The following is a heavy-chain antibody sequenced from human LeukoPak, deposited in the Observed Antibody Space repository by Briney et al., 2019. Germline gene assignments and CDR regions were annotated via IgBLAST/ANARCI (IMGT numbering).Heavy chain of an antibody. CDR3: ARDLIAVTGTGFWFDP. V-gene: IGHV3-30-3*01. J-gene: IGHJ5*02. D-gene: IGHD6-19*01. CDR1: GFTFSTYA. CDR2: TSDDGSTK. Sequence: GRSLRLSCAASGFTFSTYAIHWVRQAPGKGLEWVAVTSDDGSTKYYADSVKGRFTISRDNSKNMLYLQMNSLRAEDSAVYYCARDLIAVTGTGFWFDPRGQGTLVTVSS.